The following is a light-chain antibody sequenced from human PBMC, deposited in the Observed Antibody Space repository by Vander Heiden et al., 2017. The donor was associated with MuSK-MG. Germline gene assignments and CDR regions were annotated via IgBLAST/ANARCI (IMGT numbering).Light chain of an antibody. J-gene: IGLJ2*01. CDR2: KDS. CDR1: VLSKHY. CDR3: QSADSTLTVK. V-gene: IGLV3-25*03. Sequence: SYELTQPPSVSVSPGQTARITCSGDVLSKHYGYWYQQKPGQAPVVIIYKDSERPSEIPERFSGSSSGTTVTLTISGVRAEDEADYYCQSADSTLTVKFGGGTKLTVL.